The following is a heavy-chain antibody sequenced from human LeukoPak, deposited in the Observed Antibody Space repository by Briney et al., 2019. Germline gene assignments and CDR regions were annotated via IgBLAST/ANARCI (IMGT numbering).Heavy chain of an antibody. V-gene: IGHV3-30*18. CDR3: AKDRTPLGDYSWGSSPRFDQ. J-gene: IGHJ4*02. CDR2: ISFHGNNK. Sequence: PGRSLRLSCAASGFTFSSYAMHWVRQTPGKGLEWVAVISFHGNNKFYADSVKGRFTISRDNSKNTVYLQMNSLRAEDTAVYYCAKDRTPLGDYSWGSSPRFDQWGQGTLVTVSS. D-gene: IGHD3-16*01. CDR1: GFTFSSYA.